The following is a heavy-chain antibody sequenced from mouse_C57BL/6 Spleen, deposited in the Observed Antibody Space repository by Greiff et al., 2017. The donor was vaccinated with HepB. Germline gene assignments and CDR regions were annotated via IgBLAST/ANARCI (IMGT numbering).Heavy chain of an antibody. CDR2: IYPGSGST. Sequence: VQLQQPGAELVKPGASVKMSCKASGYTFTSYWITWVKQRPGQGLEWIGDIYPGSGSTNYNEKFKSKATLTVDTSSSTAYMQLSSLTSEDSAVYYCARRGGLRRDYYAMDYWGQGTSVTVSS. CDR3: ARRGGLRRDYYAMDY. J-gene: IGHJ4*01. V-gene: IGHV1-55*01. D-gene: IGHD2-2*01. CDR1: GYTFTSYW.